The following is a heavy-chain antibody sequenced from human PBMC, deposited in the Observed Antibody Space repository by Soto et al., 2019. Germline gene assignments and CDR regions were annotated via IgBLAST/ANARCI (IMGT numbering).Heavy chain of an antibody. CDR1: EDSFTTYW. CDR3: ARFKIVPTSTYYYYGMDV. Sequence: PGESLKISCKGSEDSFTTYWIGWVRQMPGKGLEWMGIIYPVDSDTKYSPSFQGQVTISADKSISTAYLQWSSLKASDIAMYYCARFKIVPTSTYYYYGMDVWGQGTTVTVSS. D-gene: IGHD5-12*01. CDR2: IYPVDSDT. V-gene: IGHV5-51*01. J-gene: IGHJ6*02.